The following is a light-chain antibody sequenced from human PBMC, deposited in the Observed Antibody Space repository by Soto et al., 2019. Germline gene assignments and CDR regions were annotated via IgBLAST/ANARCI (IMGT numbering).Light chain of an antibody. Sequence: QSALTQPPSASASPGQSVTISCTGTSSDVGGYDYVSWYQQHPDKAPRLMIYDVTKRPSGVPNRFSGSKSGNTASLTVSGLQAEDEADYYCSSYAGSNNYVFGTGTKVTVL. CDR1: SSDVGGYDY. CDR2: DVT. J-gene: IGLJ1*01. V-gene: IGLV2-8*01. CDR3: SSYAGSNNYV.